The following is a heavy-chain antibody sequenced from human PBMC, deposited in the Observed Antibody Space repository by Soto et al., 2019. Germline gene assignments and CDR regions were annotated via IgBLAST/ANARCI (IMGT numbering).Heavy chain of an antibody. D-gene: IGHD6-25*01. V-gene: IGHV3-7*01. CDR2: IKQDGSEK. Sequence: EVQLVESGGCLVQPGGSLRRSCAASGFTFSSYWMSWVRQAPGKGLEWVANIKQDGSEKYYVDSVKGRFTISRDNAKNSRYLQMNSLRAEDTAVYYCARDDIAARFSDYWGQGTLVTVSS. J-gene: IGHJ4*02. CDR3: ARDDIAARFSDY. CDR1: GFTFSSYW.